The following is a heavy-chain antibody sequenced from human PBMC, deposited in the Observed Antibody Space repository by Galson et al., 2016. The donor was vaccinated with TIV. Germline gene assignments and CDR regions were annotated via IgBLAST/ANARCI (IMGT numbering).Heavy chain of an antibody. CDR3: VREGSTVTMHHYFGMDV. CDR1: GYAIKSGYY. J-gene: IGHJ6*02. V-gene: IGHV4-38-2*02. CDR2: IYESGTT. D-gene: IGHD4-17*01. Sequence: ETLSLTCAVSGYAIKSGYYWGWIRQPPGKGLQWIGSIYESGTTYYNPSLKSRLTMSVDTSENKFSLKLSSVTAADTAVYYCVREGSTVTMHHYFGMDVWGQGTSVTVSS.